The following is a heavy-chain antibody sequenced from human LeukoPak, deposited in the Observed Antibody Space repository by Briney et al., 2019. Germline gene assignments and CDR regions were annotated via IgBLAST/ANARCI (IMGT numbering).Heavy chain of an antibody. V-gene: IGHV3-7*01. Sequence: GGSLRLSCAASGFTFSSFYMSWVRQAPGKGLEWVANIKQDGDEKQYVDSVKGRFTISRDNAKSSLYLEMNSLRAEDTAVYYCARDPRGSEYSHFDSWGPGTQVTVSS. CDR3: ARDPRGSEYSHFDS. CDR2: IKQDGDEK. D-gene: IGHD3-10*01. CDR1: GFTFSSFY. J-gene: IGHJ4*02.